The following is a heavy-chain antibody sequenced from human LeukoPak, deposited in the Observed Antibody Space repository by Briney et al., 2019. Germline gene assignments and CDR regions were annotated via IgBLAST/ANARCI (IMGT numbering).Heavy chain of an antibody. CDR2: IIPIFGTA. CDR3: ARVASSSYYYYYYMDV. Sequence: SVKVSCKASGGTFSSYAISWVRQAPGQGLEWMGGIIPIFGTANYAQKFQGRVTITADESTSTAYMELGSLRSEDTAVYYCARVASSSYYYYYYMDVWGKGTTVTVSS. V-gene: IGHV1-69*01. J-gene: IGHJ6*03. D-gene: IGHD6-6*01. CDR1: GGTFSSYA.